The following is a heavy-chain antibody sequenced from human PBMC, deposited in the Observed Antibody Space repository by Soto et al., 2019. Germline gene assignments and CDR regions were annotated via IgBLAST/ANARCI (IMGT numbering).Heavy chain of an antibody. CDR2: IYWDDDK. CDR3: AHARNDLVAFDI. D-gene: IGHD6-6*01. V-gene: IGHV2-5*02. Sequence: QITLKESGPTLVKPTQTLTLTCTFSGFSLNTGGVGVGWIRQSPGKALEWLGLIYWDDDKRYRPSLKTRLTITIDTSKNQVVLTMTNMEPVDTATYYCAHARNDLVAFDIWGQGTLVTVSS. J-gene: IGHJ3*02. CDR1: GFSLNTGGVG.